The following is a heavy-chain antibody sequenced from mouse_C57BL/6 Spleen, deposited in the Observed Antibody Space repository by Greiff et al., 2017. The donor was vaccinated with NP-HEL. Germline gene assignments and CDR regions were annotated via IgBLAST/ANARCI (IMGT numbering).Heavy chain of an antibody. CDR1: GYSITSGYY. J-gene: IGHJ1*03. CDR3: ARTKVGWYFDV. Sequence: EVKLQESGPGLVKPSQSLSLTCSVTGYSITSGYYWNWIRQFPGNKLEWMGYISYDGSNNYNPSLKNRISITRDTSKNQFFLKLNSVTTEDTATYYCARTKVGWYFDVWGTGTTVTVSS. CDR2: ISYDGSN. D-gene: IGHD1-1*02. V-gene: IGHV3-6*01.